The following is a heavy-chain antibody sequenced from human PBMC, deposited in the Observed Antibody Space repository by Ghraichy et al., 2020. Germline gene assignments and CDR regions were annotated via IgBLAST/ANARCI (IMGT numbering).Heavy chain of an antibody. Sequence: GGSPRLSCEASGFTFGSYWMNWVRQAPGKGLEWVANIKQDGGETYYVDSVNGRFTISRDNAKNSLYLQMNSLRVEDTAVYYCAREKQPGGAAAGTGYWGQGTLVTVSS. CDR1: GFTFGSYW. CDR2: IKQDGGET. CDR3: AREKQPGGAAAGTGY. D-gene: IGHD6-13*01. J-gene: IGHJ4*02. V-gene: IGHV3-7*01.